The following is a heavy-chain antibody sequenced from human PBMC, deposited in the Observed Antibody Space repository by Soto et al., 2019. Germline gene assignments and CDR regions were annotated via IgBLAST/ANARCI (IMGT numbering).Heavy chain of an antibody. Sequence: QVHLVQSGAEVKKPGASVKVSCKGSGYAFTTYGITWVRQAPGQGLEWMGWISAHNGNTNYAQNLQGSNTVTRDTSTSTAYMELRSQRSNYTAVYYCARGRYGDYWGQGALVTVSS. CDR2: ISAHNGNT. CDR3: ARGRYGDY. V-gene: IGHV1-18*01. J-gene: IGHJ4*02. D-gene: IGHD1-1*01. CDR1: GYAFTTYG.